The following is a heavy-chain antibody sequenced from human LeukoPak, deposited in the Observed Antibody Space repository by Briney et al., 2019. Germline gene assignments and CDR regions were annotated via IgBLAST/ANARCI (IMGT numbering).Heavy chain of an antibody. CDR2: INKDGSER. V-gene: IGHV3-7*01. CDR3: ARDQNGYCNHGSCHGSDY. CDR1: GFTFSSYW. D-gene: IGHD2-15*01. Sequence: GGSLRLSCAASGFTFSSYWMTWARQVPGKGLEWVANINKDGSERNYADSLKGRFTISRDNAMSSLFLQMDSLRAEDTGVYYCARDQNGYCNHGSCHGSDYWGQGTLVAVSS. J-gene: IGHJ4*02.